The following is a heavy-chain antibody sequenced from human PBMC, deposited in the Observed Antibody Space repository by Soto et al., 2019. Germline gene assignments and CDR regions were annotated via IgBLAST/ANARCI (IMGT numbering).Heavy chain of an antibody. Sequence: XECLKSSCKGSGYSLTSYWISWVRQMPGKGLEWMGRIDPSDSYTNYSPSFQGHVTISADKSISTAYLQWSSLKASDTAMYYCASSRYYDSSGYLVDAFDIWGQGKMVPLSS. CDR1: GYSLTSYW. D-gene: IGHD3-22*01. CDR2: IDPSDSYT. CDR3: ASSRYYDSSGYLVDAFDI. V-gene: IGHV5-10-1*01. J-gene: IGHJ3*02.